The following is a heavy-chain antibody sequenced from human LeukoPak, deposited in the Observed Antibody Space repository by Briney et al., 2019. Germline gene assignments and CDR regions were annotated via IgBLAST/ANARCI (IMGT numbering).Heavy chain of an antibody. V-gene: IGHV1-18*01. Sequence: ASVKVSCKASGYTFTSYGISWVRQAPGQGLEWMGCISAYNGNTNYAQKLQGRVTMTTDTSTSTAYMELRSLRSDDTAVYYCARVCPITMVRGVIITLGVPYYFDYWGQGTLVTVSS. D-gene: IGHD3-10*01. CDR1: GYTFTSYG. CDR2: ISAYNGNT. CDR3: ARVCPITMVRGVIITLGVPYYFDY. J-gene: IGHJ4*02.